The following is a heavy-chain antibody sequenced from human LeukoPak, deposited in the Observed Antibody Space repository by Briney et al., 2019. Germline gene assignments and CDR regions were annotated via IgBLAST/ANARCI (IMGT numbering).Heavy chain of an antibody. CDR2: ISGSGGST. D-gene: IGHD6-6*01. Sequence: GGSLRLSCAASGFTFSSYAMSWVRQAPGKGLEWVSAISGSGGSTYYADSVKGRFTISRDNSKNTLYLQMNSLRAEDTAVYYCARDDKQVVGIDYWGQGTLVAVSS. CDR3: ARDDKQVVGIDY. J-gene: IGHJ4*02. V-gene: IGHV3-23*01. CDR1: GFTFSSYA.